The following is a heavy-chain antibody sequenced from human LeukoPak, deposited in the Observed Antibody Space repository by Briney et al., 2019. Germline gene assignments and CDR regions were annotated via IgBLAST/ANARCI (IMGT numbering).Heavy chain of an antibody. D-gene: IGHD6-6*01. CDR3: ARAEYSSSYYFDY. Sequence: GGSLRLSCAASGFTLSSYGMHWVRQAPGKGLGWVSYISSSSSTIYYADSVKGRFTISRDNAKNSLYLQMHSLRAEDTAVYYCARAEYSSSYYFDYWGQGALVTVSS. J-gene: IGHJ4*02. CDR2: ISSSSSTI. V-gene: IGHV3-48*01. CDR1: GFTLSSYG.